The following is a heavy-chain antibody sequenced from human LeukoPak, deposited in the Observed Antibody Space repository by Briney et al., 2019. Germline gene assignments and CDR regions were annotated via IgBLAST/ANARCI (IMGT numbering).Heavy chain of an antibody. CDR1: GGTFGSYA. CDR3: ARNRCSSTSCYRPSFDP. V-gene: IGHV1-69*05. D-gene: IGHD2-2*02. Sequence: AASVKVSCKTSGGTFGSYASSWVRQTPGQGLEWMGRIVPVFGTTNYPQKFQGRVTITTDESTSTAYMELSSLRSEDTAVYYCARNRCSSTSCYRPSFDPWGQGTLITVSS. CDR2: IVPVFGTT. J-gene: IGHJ5*02.